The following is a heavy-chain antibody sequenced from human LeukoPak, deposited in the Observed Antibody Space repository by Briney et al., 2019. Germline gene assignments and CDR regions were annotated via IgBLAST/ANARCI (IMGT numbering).Heavy chain of an antibody. Sequence: GGSLRLPCAASGFTFSSYTMNWVRQAPGKGLEWVSGFTSGGSTYYADSVKGRFTISRDNSKNTLYLQMNSLSAEDTAVYYCAKDRTTSSRIFDYWGQGTLVTVSS. CDR2: FTSGGST. D-gene: IGHD1-1*01. CDR1: GFTFSSYT. J-gene: IGHJ4*02. CDR3: AKDRTTSSRIFDY. V-gene: IGHV3-23*01.